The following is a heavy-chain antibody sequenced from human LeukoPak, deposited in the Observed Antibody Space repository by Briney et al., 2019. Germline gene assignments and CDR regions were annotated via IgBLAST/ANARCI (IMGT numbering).Heavy chain of an antibody. CDR3: AREEHGDFYWYFDL. D-gene: IGHD4-17*01. CDR1: GGSFSGYY. V-gene: IGHV4-34*01. J-gene: IGHJ2*01. CDR2: INHSGST. Sequence: SGTLSLTCAVYGGSFSGYYWSWIRQPPGKGLEWIGEINHSGSTNYNPSLKSRVTISVGTSKNQFSLKLSSVTAADTAVYYCAREEHGDFYWYFDLWGRGTLVTVSS.